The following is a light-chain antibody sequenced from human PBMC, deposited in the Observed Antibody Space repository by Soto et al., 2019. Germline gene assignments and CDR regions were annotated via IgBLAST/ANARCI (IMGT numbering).Light chain of an antibody. V-gene: IGKV3-11*01. CDR2: DAS. J-gene: IGKJ5*01. CDR1: QSVSIL. CDR3: QQRTRWPMT. Sequence: EIVMTQSPATLSVSPGERATLSCRASQSVSILLAWYQQKPGQAPRPLIYDASKRATGVPDRISGSGSGTDYTLTISSLEPEDFAVYYCQQRTRWPMTCGQGTRRAIK.